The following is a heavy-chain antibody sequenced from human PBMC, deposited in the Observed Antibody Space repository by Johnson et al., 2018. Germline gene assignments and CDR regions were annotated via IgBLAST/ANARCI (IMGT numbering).Heavy chain of an antibody. D-gene: IGHD3-10*01. V-gene: IGHV3-23*04. CDR3: AKALLSRGAFDI. CDR2: ISGSGGST. J-gene: IGHJ3*02. Sequence: VQLVESGGGLVQPGGSLRLSCAASGFTFSSYSMNWVRQAPGKGLGWVSAISGSGGSTYYADSVKGRFTISRDNSKNPLYLQMNSLRAEDTAVYYCAKALLSRGAFDIWGQGTMVTVSS. CDR1: GFTFSSYS.